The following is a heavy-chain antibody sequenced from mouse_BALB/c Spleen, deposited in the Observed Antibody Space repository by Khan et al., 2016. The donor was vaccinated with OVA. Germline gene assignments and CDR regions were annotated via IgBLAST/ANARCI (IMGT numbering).Heavy chain of an antibody. CDR3: ARSYYGSSYAMDY. D-gene: IGHD1-1*01. V-gene: IGHV1S137*01. J-gene: IGHJ4*01. Sequence: QVQLQQSGPELVRPGVSVKISCKGSGYTFTDYAMHWVKQSHAKSLEWIGVISTYSGNTTYNQKFKGKDTMTVATSSSPAYMELDRSTSEDSAIYYCARSYYGSSYAMDYWGQGTSVTVAS. CDR2: ISTYSGNT. CDR1: GYTFTDYA.